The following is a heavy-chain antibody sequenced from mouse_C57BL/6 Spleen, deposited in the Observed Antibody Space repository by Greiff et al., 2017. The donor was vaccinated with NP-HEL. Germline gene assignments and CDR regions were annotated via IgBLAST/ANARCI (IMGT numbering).Heavy chain of an antibody. CDR3: ARRYYGYDGPNYYAMDY. Sequence: VQLQQSGPELVKPGASVKMSCKASGYTITDYYINWVKQRPGQGLEWIGWIYPGSGNTKYNEKFKGKATLTVDTSSSTAYMQLSSLTSEDSAVYFCARRYYGYDGPNYYAMDYWGQGTSVTVSS. CDR1: GYTITDYY. CDR2: IYPGSGNT. J-gene: IGHJ4*01. D-gene: IGHD2-2*01. V-gene: IGHV1-84*01.